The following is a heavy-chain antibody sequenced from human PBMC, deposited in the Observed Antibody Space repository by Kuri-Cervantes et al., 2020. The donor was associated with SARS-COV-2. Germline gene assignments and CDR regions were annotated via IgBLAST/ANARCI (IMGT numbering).Heavy chain of an antibody. CDR2: ISSSSYI. V-gene: IGHV3-21*01. J-gene: IGHJ6*03. CDR1: GFTFSSYS. Sequence: GGSLRLSCAASGFTFSSYSMNWVRQAPGKGLEWVSSISSSSYIYYADSVKGRFTISRDNAKNSLYLQMNSLRAEDTAVYYCARFFDDPLSILTGYLSGYMDVWGKGTTVTVSS. D-gene: IGHD3-9*01. CDR3: ARFFDDPLSILTGYLSGYMDV.